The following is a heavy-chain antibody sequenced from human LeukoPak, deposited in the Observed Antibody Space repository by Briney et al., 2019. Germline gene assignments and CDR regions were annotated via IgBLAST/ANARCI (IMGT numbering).Heavy chain of an antibody. J-gene: IGHJ4*02. CDR1: GGTFSNYA. V-gene: IGHV1-69*13. CDR3: ARGGKLVDTASDY. CDR2: IIPIFGTA. D-gene: IGHD5-18*01. Sequence: SVKVSCKASGGTFSNYAISWVRQAPGQGLEWMGGIIPIFGTANYAQKFQGRVTITADESTSTAYMELSSLRSEDTALYYCARGGKLVDTASDYWGQGTLVTVSS.